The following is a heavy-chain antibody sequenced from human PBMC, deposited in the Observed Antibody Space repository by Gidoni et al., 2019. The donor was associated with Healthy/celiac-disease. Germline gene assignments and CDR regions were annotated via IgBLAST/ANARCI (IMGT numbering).Heavy chain of an antibody. CDR2: IYYSGST. D-gene: IGHD2-21*02. V-gene: IGHV4-59*08. J-gene: IGHJ5*02. Sequence: QVQLQESGPGLVKPSETLSLTCTVSGGSISSYYWSWIRRPPGKGLEWIGYIYYSGSTNYNPSLKSRVTISVDTSKNQFSLKLSSVTAADTAVYYCARLSDCGGDCYTWFDPWGQGTLVTVSS. CDR1: GGSISSYY. CDR3: ARLSDCGGDCYTWFDP.